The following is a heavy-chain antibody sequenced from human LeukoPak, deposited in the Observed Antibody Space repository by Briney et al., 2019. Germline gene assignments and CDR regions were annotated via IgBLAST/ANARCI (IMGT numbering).Heavy chain of an antibody. J-gene: IGHJ4*02. D-gene: IGHD6-19*01. Sequence: GGSLRLSCAASGFIVSTNYMSWVRQPPGKGLEWVSVIYSGGAIHYADSVKGRFTISRDNSKNTLYLQMNSLRAEDTAMYYCARGHTSGNPDPFDYWGQGTLVIVSS. CDR3: ARGHTSGNPDPFDY. CDR1: GFIVSTNY. CDR2: IYSGGAI. V-gene: IGHV3-53*01.